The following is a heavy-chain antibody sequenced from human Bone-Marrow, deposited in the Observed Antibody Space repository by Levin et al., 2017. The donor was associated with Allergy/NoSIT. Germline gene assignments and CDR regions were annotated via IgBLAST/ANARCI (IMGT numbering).Heavy chain of an antibody. Sequence: SETLSLTCNVFTDSISTSYWSWIRQPPGKGLEWIGDIFHTGSTNYNPSLKSRVTISIDTSKDQFSLKLISVTAADTAVYYCAREGHCSNSRCYGGAFDLWGQGTLVTVSS. V-gene: IGHV4-59*01. J-gene: IGHJ3*01. D-gene: IGHD2-2*01. CDR2: IFHTGST. CDR1: TDSISTSY. CDR3: AREGHCSNSRCYGGAFDL.